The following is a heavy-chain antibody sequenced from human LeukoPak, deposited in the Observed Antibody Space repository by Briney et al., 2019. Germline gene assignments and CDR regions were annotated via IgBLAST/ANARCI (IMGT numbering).Heavy chain of an antibody. J-gene: IGHJ4*02. CDR3: ARDGPYGGKPFDY. D-gene: IGHD4-23*01. CDR1: GDSVSSTNYY. CDR2: FYYSGST. V-gene: IGHV4-61*01. Sequence: SETLSLTCTVSGDSVSSTNYYWSWIRQSPGKGLEWIGYFYYSGSTNYNPSPKSRVTISVDTSKNQFSLKLSSVTAADTALYYCARDGPYGGKPFDYWGQGTLVTVSS.